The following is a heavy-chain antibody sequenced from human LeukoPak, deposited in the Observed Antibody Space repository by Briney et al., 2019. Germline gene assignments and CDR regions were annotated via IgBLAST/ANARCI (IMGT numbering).Heavy chain of an antibody. CDR2: IYPGDSDT. CDR3: ARLYEGYYYDSSGYAYFDY. Sequence: GESLKISCKGSGYSFTSYWIGWVRQVPGKGLEWMGIIYPGDSDTRYSPSFQGQVTISADKSISTAYLQWSSLKATDTAMYYCARLYEGYYYDSSGYAYFDYWGQGTLVTVSS. V-gene: IGHV5-51*01. CDR1: GYSFTSYW. D-gene: IGHD3-22*01. J-gene: IGHJ4*02.